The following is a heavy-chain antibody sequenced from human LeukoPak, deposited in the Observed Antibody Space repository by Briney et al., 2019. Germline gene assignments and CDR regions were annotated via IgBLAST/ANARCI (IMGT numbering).Heavy chain of an antibody. V-gene: IGHV3-53*01. D-gene: IGHD1-26*01. CDR2: IYSGGST. J-gene: IGHJ4*02. Sequence: GGSLRLSCAASGFTVSSTYMNWVRQAPGKGLEWVSVIYSGGSTYYADSVKGRFTISRDDSKNTLYLQMNSLRAEDTAVYYCAKHQVGATSPGFYWGQGTLVTVSS. CDR3: AKHQVGATSPGFY. CDR1: GFTVSSTY.